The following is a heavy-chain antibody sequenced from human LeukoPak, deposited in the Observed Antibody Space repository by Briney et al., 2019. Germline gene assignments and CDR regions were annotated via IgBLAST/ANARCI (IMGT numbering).Heavy chain of an antibody. J-gene: IGHJ6*03. CDR3: ARVTYYSSYSMAV. V-gene: IGHV4-34*01. CDR1: GGSFSGYY. Sequence: SETLSLTCAVYGGSFSGYYWSWIRQPPGKGLEWIGEINHSGSTNYNPSLKSRVTISVDTSKNQFSLKLSSVTAADTAVYYCARVTYYSSYSMAVWGKGPRSPSP. CDR2: INHSGST.